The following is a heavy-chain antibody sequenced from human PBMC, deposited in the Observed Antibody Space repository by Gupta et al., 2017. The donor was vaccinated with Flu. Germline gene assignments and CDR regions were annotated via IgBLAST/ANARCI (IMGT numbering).Heavy chain of an antibody. V-gene: IGHV5-51*03. D-gene: IGHD3-22*01. Sequence: EVQLVQSGPEVKKPGESLKISCKGSGYSFTSYWIAWVRQMPGRGLEWMGTIYPGDSDTRYSSSFEGQVTFSADKAADTAHLQWSSLKASDTAIYYCARRTNDLNYYDDSGNWGDAFDIWAQGTTVTVSS. J-gene: IGHJ3*02. CDR2: IYPGDSDT. CDR1: GYSFTSYW. CDR3: ARRTNDLNYYDDSGNWGDAFDI.